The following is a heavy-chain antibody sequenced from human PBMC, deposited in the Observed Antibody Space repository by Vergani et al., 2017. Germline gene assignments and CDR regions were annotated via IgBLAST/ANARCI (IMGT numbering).Heavy chain of an antibody. V-gene: IGHV4-34*01. CDR2: INHSGST. CDR1: GGSFSGYY. J-gene: IGHJ4*03. D-gene: IGHD3-9*01. Sequence: QVQLQQWGAGLLKPSETLSLTCAVYGGSFSGYYWSWIRQPPGKGLEWVGEINHSGSTNYNPSLKSRVTISVDTSKNQFSLKLSSVTAADTAVYYCARVLLRYFDWLSHFDYWGQGTTVTVSS. CDR3: ARVLLRYFDWLSHFDY.